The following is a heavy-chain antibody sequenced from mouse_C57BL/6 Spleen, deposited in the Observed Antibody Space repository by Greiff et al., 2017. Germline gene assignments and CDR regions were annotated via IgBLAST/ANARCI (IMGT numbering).Heavy chain of an antibody. CDR1: GYTFTSYW. Sequence: QVQLQQPGAELVMPGASVKLSCKASGYTFTSYWMHWVKQRPGQGLEWIGEIDPSDSYTNYNQKFKGKSTLTVDKSSSTAYLQLSSLTSEDSAVDYCAREDGLAPFAYWGQGTLVTVSA. CDR3: AREDGLAPFAY. J-gene: IGHJ3*01. V-gene: IGHV1-69*01. D-gene: IGHD2-3*01. CDR2: IDPSDSYT.